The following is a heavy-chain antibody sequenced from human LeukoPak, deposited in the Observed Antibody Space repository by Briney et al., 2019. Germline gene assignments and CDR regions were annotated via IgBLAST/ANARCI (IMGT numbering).Heavy chain of an antibody. CDR1: GGSISTYY. CDR2: IYHSGST. CDR3: ARGGAARLHFQN. J-gene: IGHJ1*01. Sequence: SETLSLTCTVSGGSISTYYWNWIRQPPGKGLEWIGYIYHSGSTNYNPSLQSRVTISVNTSKNQFSLNLNSVTAADTAVYYCARGGAARLHFQNWGQGTLVTVSS. V-gene: IGHV4-59*01. D-gene: IGHD6-6*01.